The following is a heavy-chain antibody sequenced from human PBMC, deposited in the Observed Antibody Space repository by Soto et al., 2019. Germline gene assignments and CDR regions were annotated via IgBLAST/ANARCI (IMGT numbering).Heavy chain of an antibody. CDR2: ISYSGST. V-gene: IGHV4-59*08. J-gene: IGHJ2*01. CDR3: ARLKWELPWNRRYFDL. Sequence: QVQLQESGPGLVKPSETLSLTCTVSGDSISSYYWDWIRQPPGKGLEWIGYISYSGSTNYNPSLKSRVTISVDTSKKQFSLRLTSVTAADTALFYCARLKWELPWNRRYFDLWGRGGLVTVSS. CDR1: GDSISSYY. D-gene: IGHD1-26*01.